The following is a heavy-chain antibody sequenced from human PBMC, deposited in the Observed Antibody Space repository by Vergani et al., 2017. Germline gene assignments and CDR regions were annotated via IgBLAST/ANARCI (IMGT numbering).Heavy chain of an antibody. J-gene: IGHJ5*02. CDR3: ARSLGGLGYYYVSGSYHNWVDR. CDR2: IKYSGST. CDR1: GCSISSGGYY. Sequence: QVQLQESGPGLVKPSQTLSLTCTVSGCSISSGGYYWSWIRQHPGKALEWIGYIKYSGSTYYNPSLKSRITISVDTSKNQFSLKLRSVTAADTAVYYCARSLGGLGYYYVSGSYHNWVDRWGQGTLVTVSS. D-gene: IGHD3-10*01. V-gene: IGHV4-31*03.